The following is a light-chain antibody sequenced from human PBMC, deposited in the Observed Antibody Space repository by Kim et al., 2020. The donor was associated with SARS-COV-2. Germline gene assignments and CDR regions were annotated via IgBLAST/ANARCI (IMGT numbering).Light chain of an antibody. J-gene: IGKJ4*01. CDR3: QQYCNYPLT. CDR1: QGIRND. Sequence: AIQMTQSLSSVCGAVGDRVTITCRASQGIRNDLGWYQQKPGKAPKLLIYGASSLQSGVPSRFSGSGSGTDFTLTISSLQPEDFATYYCQQYCNYPLTFGEETKVDIK. CDR2: GAS. V-gene: IGKV1-6*01.